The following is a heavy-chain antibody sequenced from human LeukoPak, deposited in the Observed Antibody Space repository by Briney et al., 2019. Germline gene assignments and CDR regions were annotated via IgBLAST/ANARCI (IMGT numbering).Heavy chain of an antibody. D-gene: IGHD3-10*01. CDR3: ARVYYFGSGYYYPLGN. CDR1: GYSFTSYL. CDR2: IYPGDSDT. V-gene: IGHV5-51*01. Sequence: GESLKISCKGSGYSFTSYLIAWVRQMPGKGLEWMGIIYPGDSDTRYSPSFQGQVTISADKSISTAYLQWSSLKASDTAMYYCARVYYFGSGYYYPLGNWGQGTLVTVSS. J-gene: IGHJ4*02.